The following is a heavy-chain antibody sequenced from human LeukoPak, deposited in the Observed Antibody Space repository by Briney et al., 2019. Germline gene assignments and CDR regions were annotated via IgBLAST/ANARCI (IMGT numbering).Heavy chain of an antibody. CDR2: IVVGSGNT. Sequence: SVKVSCKASGFTLSNSAMQWVRQARGQRLEWIGWIVVGSGNTNYAQKFQERVTITRDMSTSTAYMGLSSLRSEDTAVYFCAADKDCSSTSCYPYAFDIWGQGTMVTVSS. V-gene: IGHV1-58*02. D-gene: IGHD2-2*01. CDR3: AADKDCSSTSCYPYAFDI. J-gene: IGHJ3*02. CDR1: GFTLSNSA.